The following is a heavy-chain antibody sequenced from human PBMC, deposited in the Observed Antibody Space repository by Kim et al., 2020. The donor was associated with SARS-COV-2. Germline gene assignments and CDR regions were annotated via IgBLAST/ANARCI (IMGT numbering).Heavy chain of an antibody. V-gene: IGHV3-23*01. D-gene: IGHD3-22*01. J-gene: IGHJ4*02. CDR3: AKDPIVVVITTFDY. Sequence: YADSVKGRFTISRDNSKNTLYLQMNSLRAEDTAVYYCAKDPIVVVITTFDYWGQGTLVTVSS.